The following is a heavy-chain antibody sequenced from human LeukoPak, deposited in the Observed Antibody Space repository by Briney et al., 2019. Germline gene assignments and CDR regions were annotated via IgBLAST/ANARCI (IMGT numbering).Heavy chain of an antibody. CDR1: GFSISTYW. CDR2: INPDGSTT. CDR3: ARGGFNWNFFDF. D-gene: IGHD1-20*01. J-gene: IGHJ4*02. V-gene: IGHV3-74*01. Sequence: PGGSLRLSCAASGFSISTYWIHWVRQAPGKGLVWVSRINPDGSTTYYADSVKGRITISRDNAKNTLYVQMNSLRAEDTAVYYCARGGFNWNFFDFWGQGTLVTVSS.